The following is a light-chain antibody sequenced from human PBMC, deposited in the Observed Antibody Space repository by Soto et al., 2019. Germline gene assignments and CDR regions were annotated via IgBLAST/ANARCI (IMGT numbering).Light chain of an antibody. CDR2: GAS. CDR3: QQYNNWPPIT. CDR1: QSVSSN. V-gene: IGKV3-15*01. Sequence: EIVMTQSPPTLSVPAVEIAPPSSRSSQSVSSNLAWYQQKPRQAPSLLIYGASTRATGIPARFSGSGSGTESTLTISSLQSEDFAVYYCQQYNNWPPITFGQGTRLEIK. J-gene: IGKJ5*01.